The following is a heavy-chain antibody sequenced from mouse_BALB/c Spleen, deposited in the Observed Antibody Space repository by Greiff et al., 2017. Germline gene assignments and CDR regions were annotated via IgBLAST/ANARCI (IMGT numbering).Heavy chain of an antibody. J-gene: IGHJ1*01. D-gene: IGHD2-10*02. V-gene: IGHV3-2*02. CDR1: GYSITSDYA. Sequence: DVQLQESGPGLVKPSQSLSLTCTVTGYSITSDYAWYWIRQFPGNKLEWMGYISYSGSTSYNPSLKSRISITRDTSKNQFFLQLNSVTTEDTATYYCARKRYGNYVFDVWGAGTTVTVSS. CDR2: ISYSGST. CDR3: ARKRYGNYVFDV.